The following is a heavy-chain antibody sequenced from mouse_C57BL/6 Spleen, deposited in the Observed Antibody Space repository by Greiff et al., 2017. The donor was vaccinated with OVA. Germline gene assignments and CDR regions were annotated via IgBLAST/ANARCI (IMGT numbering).Heavy chain of an antibody. D-gene: IGHD1-1*01. CDR3: ARHEVHLLLRGGGFDY. CDR1: GYTFTEYT. Sequence: VQLQQSGAELVKPGASVKLSCKASGYTFTEYTIHWVKQRSGQGLEWIGWFYPGSGSIKYNEKFKDKATLTADKSSSTVYMELSRLTSEDSAVYFCARHEVHLLLRGGGFDYWGQGTTLTVSS. V-gene: IGHV1-62-2*01. J-gene: IGHJ2*01. CDR2: FYPGSGSI.